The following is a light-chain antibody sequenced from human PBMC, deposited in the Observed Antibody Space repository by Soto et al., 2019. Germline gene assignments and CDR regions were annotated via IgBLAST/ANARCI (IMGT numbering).Light chain of an antibody. V-gene: IGKV3-20*01. J-gene: IGKJ2*01. Sequence: EILLTQSPGTLSLSPGERATLSCSASQSISTNYLAWYQQKPGQTPRLLIYGSSTRATGIPDRFSGSGSGADFTLTISRLEPEDFAVYYCQHFGGSPPYTFGQGTKLEIK. CDR3: QHFGGSPPYT. CDR1: QSISTNY. CDR2: GSS.